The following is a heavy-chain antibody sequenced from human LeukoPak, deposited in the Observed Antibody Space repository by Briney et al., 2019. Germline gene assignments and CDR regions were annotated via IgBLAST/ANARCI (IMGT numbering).Heavy chain of an antibody. Sequence: ASVKVSCKASGYTFTGYYMHWVRQAPGQGLEWMGWINPNSGGTNYAQKFQGRVTMTRDTSISTAYMELSRLRSDETAVYYCASVRGSGSYYNDYWGQGTLVTVSS. CDR1: GYTFTGYY. V-gene: IGHV1-2*02. CDR3: ASVRGSGSYYNDY. CDR2: INPNSGGT. D-gene: IGHD3-10*01. J-gene: IGHJ4*02.